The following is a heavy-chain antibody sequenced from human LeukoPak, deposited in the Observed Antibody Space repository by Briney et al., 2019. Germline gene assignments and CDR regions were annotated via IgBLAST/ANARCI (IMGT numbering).Heavy chain of an antibody. V-gene: IGHV1-8*03. Sequence: ASVKVSCKASRYTFTSYDINWVRQATGQGVEWMGWMNPNSGNTGYAQKFQGRVTITRNTSISTAYMELSSLRSEDTAVYYCAVNYYDSSGPLNWGQGTLVTVSS. CDR1: RYTFTSYD. J-gene: IGHJ4*02. CDR3: AVNYYDSSGPLN. CDR2: MNPNSGNT. D-gene: IGHD3-22*01.